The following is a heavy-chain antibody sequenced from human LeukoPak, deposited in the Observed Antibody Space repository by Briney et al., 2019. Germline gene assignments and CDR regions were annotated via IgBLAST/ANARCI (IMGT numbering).Heavy chain of an antibody. CDR1: GFTFSDYY. J-gene: IGHJ4*02. Sequence: GGSLRLSCAASGFTFSDYYMSWIRQAPGKGLEWVSYISSSSSYTNYADSVKGRFTISRDNAKNSLYLQMNSLRAEDTAVYYCARVGRYCSSPSCYRELVAFDYWGQGTLVTVSS. D-gene: IGHD2-2*02. CDR3: ARVGRYCSSPSCYRELVAFDY. V-gene: IGHV3-11*06. CDR2: ISSSSSYT.